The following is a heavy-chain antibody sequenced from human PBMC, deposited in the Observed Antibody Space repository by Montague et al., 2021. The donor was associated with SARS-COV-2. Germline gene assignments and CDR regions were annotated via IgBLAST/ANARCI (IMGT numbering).Heavy chain of an antibody. J-gene: IGHJ4*02. Sequence: SETLSLTCTVSGGSISSSNYYWGWIRQPPGKGLEWIGSIYYSGTTYYNPSLQSRVTISVDTSKKQFSLKLSSVTAADTAVYYCARETYISGWFQQFDDWGQGTLVTVSS. CDR2: IYYSGTT. CDR3: ARETYISGWFQQFDD. D-gene: IGHD6-19*01. CDR1: GGSISSSNYY. V-gene: IGHV4-39*01.